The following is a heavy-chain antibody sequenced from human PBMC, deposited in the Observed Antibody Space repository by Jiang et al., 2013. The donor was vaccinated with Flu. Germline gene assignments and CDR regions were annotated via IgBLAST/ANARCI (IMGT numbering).Heavy chain of an antibody. CDR3: ARDLRTTSI. CDR1: GYTFTSYY. D-gene: IGHD4-11*01. Sequence: SGAEVKKPGASVKVSCKTSGYTFTSYYMHWVRQAPGQGLEWVGFINPDSGSTSYAQKFQGRVTMTRDTSTSTVYMELSSLRSDDTAVYYCARDLRTTSIWGQGTLVTV. CDR2: INPDSGST. J-gene: IGHJ3*02. V-gene: IGHV1-46*01.